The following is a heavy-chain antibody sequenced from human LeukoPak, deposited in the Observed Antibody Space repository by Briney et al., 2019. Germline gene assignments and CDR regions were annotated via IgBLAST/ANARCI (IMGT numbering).Heavy chain of an antibody. CDR1: GGSISSYY. D-gene: IGHD2-2*02. Sequence: PSETLSLTCTVSGGSISSYYRSWIRQPPGKGLEWIGYIYTSGSTNYNPSLKSRVTISVDTSKNQFSLKLSSVTAADTAVYYCARLPIRWSSTSCYKGYFDYWRQGTLVTVST. CDR3: ARLPIRWSSTSCYKGYFDY. CDR2: IYTSGST. J-gene: IGHJ4*02. V-gene: IGHV4-4*09.